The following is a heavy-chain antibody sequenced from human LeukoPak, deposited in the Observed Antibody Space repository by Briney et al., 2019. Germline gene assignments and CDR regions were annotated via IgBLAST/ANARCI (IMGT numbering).Heavy chain of an antibody. CDR3: ARVSRDTAIWSGGDYYYYGMDV. Sequence: ASVKVSCKASGYTFTGYYMHWVRQAPGQGLEWMGWINPNSGGTNYAQKFQGWVTMTRDTSISTAYMELSRLRSDDTAVYYCARVSRDTAIWSGGDYYYYGMDVWGQGTTVTVSS. CDR1: GYTFTGYY. D-gene: IGHD5-18*01. J-gene: IGHJ6*02. CDR2: INPNSGGT. V-gene: IGHV1-2*04.